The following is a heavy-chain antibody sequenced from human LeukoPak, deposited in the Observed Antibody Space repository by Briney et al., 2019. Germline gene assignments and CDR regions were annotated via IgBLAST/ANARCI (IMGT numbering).Heavy chain of an antibody. J-gene: IGHJ6*03. CDR3: ARSSEGRYYYDSSGFSYYYYYMDV. V-gene: IGHV4-4*07. Sequence: SETLSLTCTVSGGSISSFYWSWIRQPAGKGLEWIGRLYTTGNTNYNPSLKSRVTISVDTSKNQFSLKLSSVTAADTAVYYCARSSEGRYYYDSSGFSYYYYYMDVWGKGTTVTISS. CDR1: GGSISSFY. D-gene: IGHD3-22*01. CDR2: LYTTGNT.